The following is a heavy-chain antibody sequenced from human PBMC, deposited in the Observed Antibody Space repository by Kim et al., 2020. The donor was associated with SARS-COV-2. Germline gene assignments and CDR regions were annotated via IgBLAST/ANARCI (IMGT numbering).Heavy chain of an antibody. CDR1: GFTFSDYY. D-gene: IGHD6-13*01. CDR2: ISSSIDYT. CDR3: ARVSRGSSSWYYFDY. V-gene: IGHV3-11*05. Sequence: GGSLRLSCAASGFTFSDYYMSWIRQAPGKGLEWVSYISSSIDYTNYADSLKGRFTISRDNAKNSLYLQMNSLRADDTAVYYCARVSRGSSSWYYFDYWGQGTLVTVSS. J-gene: IGHJ4*02.